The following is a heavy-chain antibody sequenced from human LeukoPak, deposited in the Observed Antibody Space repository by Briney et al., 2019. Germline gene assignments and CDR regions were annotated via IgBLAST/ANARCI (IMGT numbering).Heavy chain of an antibody. CDR3: AASSGVTLGRF. J-gene: IGHJ4*02. CDR1: GGSISSGTHY. D-gene: IGHD3-16*01. V-gene: IGHV4-31*03. CDR2: IYYTGIT. Sequence: SEALSLTCTVSGGSISSGTHYYNWIRQHPGKGLEWIGYIYYTGITSYNPSLKSRVTMSVDTSMNQVSLKVTSLTAADTAVYYCAASSGVTLGRFWGQGALVTVSS.